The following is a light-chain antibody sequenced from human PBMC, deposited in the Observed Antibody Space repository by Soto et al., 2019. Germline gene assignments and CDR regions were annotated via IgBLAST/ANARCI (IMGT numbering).Light chain of an antibody. CDR2: GAS. CDR3: QQYGSAPNT. CDR1: QSVSARQ. V-gene: IGKV3-20*01. J-gene: IGKJ2*01. Sequence: EIVLTQSPGTLSLSPGEGATLSCRASQSVSARQLAWYQQKPGQAPRLLIYGASGRAAGIPDRFSGSGSGTDFSLTISRLEPEDFALYYCQQYGSAPNTFGQGTKLEIK.